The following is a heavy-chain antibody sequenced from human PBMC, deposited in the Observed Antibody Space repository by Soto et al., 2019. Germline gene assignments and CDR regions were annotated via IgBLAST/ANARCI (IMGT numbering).Heavy chain of an antibody. CDR1: GGSISNSDYF. CDR3: ASQLESTTYFDY. CDR2: ISHTGSP. D-gene: IGHD1-1*01. V-gene: IGHV4-39*01. Sequence: LQLQESGPGLVKPSETLSLTCTVSGGSISNSDYFWAWMRQPPGKGLEWVGTISHTGSPRYNPSLKSRVTISVDTSKNQFSQRLPYVTAADTAVFYCASQLESTTYFDYWGRGTLVTVSS. J-gene: IGHJ4*02.